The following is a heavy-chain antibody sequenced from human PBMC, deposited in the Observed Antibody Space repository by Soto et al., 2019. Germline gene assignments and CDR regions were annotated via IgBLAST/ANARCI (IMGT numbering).Heavy chain of an antibody. CDR2: INSDGSST. D-gene: IGHD6-19*01. CDR3: ARESHEAYSSGWPGFGY. J-gene: IGHJ4*02. CDR1: GFTFSSYW. V-gene: IGHV3-74*01. Sequence: EVQLVESGGGLVQPGGSLRLSCAASGFTFSSYWMHWVRQAPGKGLVWVSRINSDGSSTSYADSVKGRFTISRDNAKNTLYLQMNSLRAEDTAVYYCARESHEAYSSGWPGFGYWGQGTLVTVSS.